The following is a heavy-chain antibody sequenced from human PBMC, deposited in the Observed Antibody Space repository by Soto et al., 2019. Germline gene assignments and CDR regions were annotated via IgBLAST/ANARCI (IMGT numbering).Heavy chain of an antibody. CDR1: GGSISSGGHS. V-gene: IGHV4-30-2*01. J-gene: IGHJ4*02. D-gene: IGHD5-18*01. CDR3: ARGTFSYGPNLHYFDF. CDR2: IFHPGGT. Sequence: QLQLQESGAGLVKPSQTLSLTCTVSGGSISSGGHSWSWIRQPPGKGLEWIGFIFHPGGTYYTPSHQSRLSVSVDLSRNQFSLKLYSVSAADTAIYYCARGTFSYGPNLHYFDFWGQGSLVTVSS.